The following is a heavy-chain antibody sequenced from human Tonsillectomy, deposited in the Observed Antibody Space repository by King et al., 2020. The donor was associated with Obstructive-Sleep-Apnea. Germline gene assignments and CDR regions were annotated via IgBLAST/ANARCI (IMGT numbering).Heavy chain of an antibody. CDR1: GFXFSDYG. V-gene: IGHV3-30*18. D-gene: IGHD3-10*01. CDR2: ISYDGVNK. Sequence: HVQLVESGGGVVQPGRSLRLSCAASGFXFSDYGMHWVRQAPGKGLEWVALISYDGVNKYYADSVQGRFTISRDNSKNTLYLQMNSLRAEDTGVYYCAKDQYDRRCGEFRDYFDYWGQGTLVTVSS. J-gene: IGHJ4*02. CDR3: AKDQYDRRCGEFRDYFDY.